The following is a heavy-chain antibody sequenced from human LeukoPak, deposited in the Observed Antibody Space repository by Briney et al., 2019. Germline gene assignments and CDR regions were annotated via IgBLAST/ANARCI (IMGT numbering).Heavy chain of an antibody. J-gene: IGHJ3*02. Sequence: PSETLSLTCTVSGGSISSYYWSWIRQPPGKGLEWIGYIYYSGSTSYNPSLKSRVTISVDTSKNQFSLKLSSVTAADTAVYYCARDQRKTDAFDIWGQGTMVTVSS. V-gene: IGHV4-59*01. CDR1: GGSISSYY. CDR3: ARDQRKTDAFDI. CDR2: IYYSGST.